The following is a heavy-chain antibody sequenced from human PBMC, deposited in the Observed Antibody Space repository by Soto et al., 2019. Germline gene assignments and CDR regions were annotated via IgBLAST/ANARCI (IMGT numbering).Heavy chain of an antibody. CDR2: ISGSGGNT. Sequence: EVQLLESGGGLVQPGGSLRLSCAASGFTFSSYAMTWVRQAPGKGLEWVSTISGSGGNTYFADSVKGRFTISRDNSKKTLHLQMSSLRAEDTAIYYWAKDQKGGNYYYYGMDVWGQGTTVTVSS. D-gene: IGHD1-1*01. CDR3: AKDQKGGNYYYYGMDV. CDR1: GFTFSSYA. J-gene: IGHJ6*02. V-gene: IGHV3-23*01.